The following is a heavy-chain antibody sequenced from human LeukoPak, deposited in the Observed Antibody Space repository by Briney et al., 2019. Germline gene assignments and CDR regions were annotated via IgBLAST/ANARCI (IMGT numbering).Heavy chain of an antibody. CDR2: ISSSSYI. CDR1: GFTFSSYS. J-gene: IGHJ3*02. V-gene: IGHV3-21*01. Sequence: GGSLRLSCAASGFTFSSYSMNWVRQAPGKGLEWVSSISSSSYIYYADSVKGRFTISRDNAKNSLYLQMNSLRAEDTAVYYCASFITYDAFDIWGQGTMVTVSS. D-gene: IGHD3-22*01. CDR3: ASFITYDAFDI.